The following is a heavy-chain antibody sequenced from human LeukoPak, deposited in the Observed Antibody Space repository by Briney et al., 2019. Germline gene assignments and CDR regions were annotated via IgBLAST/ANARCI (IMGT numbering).Heavy chain of an antibody. CDR1: GGTFSSYA. CDR2: IIPILGIA. J-gene: IGHJ4*02. CDR3: ARVDTAMVIDY. D-gene: IGHD5-18*01. Sequence: SVKVSCKASGGTFSSYAISWVRQAPGQGLEWMGRIIPILGIANYAQKFQGRVTITADKFTSTAYMELSSLRSEDTAVYYCARVDTAMVIDYWGQGTLVTVSS. V-gene: IGHV1-69*04.